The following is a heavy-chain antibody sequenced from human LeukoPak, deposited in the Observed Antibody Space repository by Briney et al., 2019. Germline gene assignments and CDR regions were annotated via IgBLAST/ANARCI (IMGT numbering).Heavy chain of an antibody. J-gene: IGHJ4*02. Sequence: SETLSLTCAAYGGSFSGYYWSWIRQPPGKGLEWIGEINHSGSTNYNPSLKSRVTISVDTSKNQFSLKLSSVTAADTAVYYCARANSGWYKYFDYWGQGTLVTVSS. CDR2: INHSGST. V-gene: IGHV4-34*01. D-gene: IGHD6-19*01. CDR1: GGSFSGYY. CDR3: ARANSGWYKYFDY.